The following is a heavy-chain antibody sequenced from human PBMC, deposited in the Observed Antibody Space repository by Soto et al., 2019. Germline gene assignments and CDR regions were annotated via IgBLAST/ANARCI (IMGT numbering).Heavy chain of an antibody. V-gene: IGHV4-31*03. J-gene: IGHJ4*02. Sequence: QVQLQESGPGLVKPSQTLSLTCTVSGGSISSGGYYWSWIRQHPGKGLEWIGYIYYSGSTYYNPSLKSRVTISVDTSKNQFSLKLSSVTAADTAVYYCARGVREPSTVTTSRGVAPGFDYWGQGTLVTVSS. CDR3: ARGVREPSTVTTSRGVAPGFDY. D-gene: IGHD4-17*01. CDR2: IYYSGST. CDR1: GGSISSGGYY.